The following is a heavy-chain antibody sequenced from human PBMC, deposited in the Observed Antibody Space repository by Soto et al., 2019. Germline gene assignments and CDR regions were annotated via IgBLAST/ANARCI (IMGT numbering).Heavy chain of an antibody. CDR1: GFNFTVYA. J-gene: IGHJ5*02. Sequence: EVELLQSGGGLVQPGGSLRLSCVASGFNFTVYAMSWVRQAPGKGLEWMSRISETGMTIYYADSVKGRFTVSRDNSQNSVFLELHSPRVDDTAVYYCVKGGWEASWGQGTLVTVSS. CDR2: ISETGMTI. D-gene: IGHD1-26*01. CDR3: VKGGWEAS. V-gene: IGHV3-23*01.